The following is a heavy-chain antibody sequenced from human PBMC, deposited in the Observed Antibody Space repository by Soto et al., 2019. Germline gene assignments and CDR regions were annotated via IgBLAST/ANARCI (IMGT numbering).Heavy chain of an antibody. V-gene: IGHV1-3*01. Sequence: ASVKVSCKASGYTFTSHAMHWVRQAPGQRLEWMGWINAGNGNTKYSQKFQGRVTITRDTSASTAYMELSSLRSEDTAVYYCARVGYYDILTGSLNAFDIWGQGTMVTVSS. CDR1: GYTFTSHA. CDR2: INAGNGNT. CDR3: ARVGYYDILTGSLNAFDI. D-gene: IGHD3-9*01. J-gene: IGHJ3*02.